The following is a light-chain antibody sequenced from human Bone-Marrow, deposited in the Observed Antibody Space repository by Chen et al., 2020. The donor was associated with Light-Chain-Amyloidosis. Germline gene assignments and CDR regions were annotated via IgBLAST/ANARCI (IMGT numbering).Light chain of an antibody. Sequence: QSALTQPASVSGSPGPSITIYCTGTSSDVGYYNYVSWYQQYPGKAPKLVMSEVNKRPSGVSNRFSGSKSGNTASLTISRLQAEDEADYYCSSYTSSSLPYVFGTGTKVTVL. CDR1: SSDVGYYNY. J-gene: IGLJ1*01. CDR3: SSYTSSSLPYV. V-gene: IGLV2-14*01. CDR2: EVN.